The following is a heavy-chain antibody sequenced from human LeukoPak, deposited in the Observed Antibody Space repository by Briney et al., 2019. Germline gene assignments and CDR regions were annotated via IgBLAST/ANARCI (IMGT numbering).Heavy chain of an antibody. V-gene: IGHV3-7*01. J-gene: IGHJ3*02. D-gene: IGHD1-26*01. Sequence: GGSLRLSCAASGFTFSSSWMHWVRQAPGKGLEWVANIEQDGSEKYYVDSVKGRFTISRDNAKNSLFLQMNSLRAEDTAVYYCAGESGSSGMDIWGQGTMVTVSS. CDR1: GFTFSSSW. CDR3: AGESGSSGMDI. CDR2: IEQDGSEK.